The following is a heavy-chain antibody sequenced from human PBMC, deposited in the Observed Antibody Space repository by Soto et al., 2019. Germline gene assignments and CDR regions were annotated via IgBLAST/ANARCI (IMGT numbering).Heavy chain of an antibody. CDR2: IGGGGEYT. CDR3: GKDEVAANGRADAFDI. D-gene: IGHD2-15*01. V-gene: IGHV3-23*01. Sequence: EVQLLESGGGLVQPGGSLTLTCIVSGFTSGKYAMSWVRQAPGKGLEWVSEIGGGGEYTNYADSVRGRFTMSKENSKNMLYMHMSSLKVEDTAVYYCGKDEVAANGRADAFDIGGQGTVATVSS. J-gene: IGHJ3*02. CDR1: GFTSGKYA.